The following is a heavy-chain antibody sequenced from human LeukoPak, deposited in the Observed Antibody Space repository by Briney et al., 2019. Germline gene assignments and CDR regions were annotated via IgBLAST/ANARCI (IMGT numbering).Heavy chain of an antibody. J-gene: IGHJ4*02. Sequence: GGSLRLSCAASGFTFSDYYMSWIRQAPGKWLEWVSYISNSGGSTDYADSVKGRFTISRDNSKNTLFLQMNSLRAEDRAVYYCAKDSLRTVPKASFDSWGQGTLVTVSS. CDR2: ISNSGGST. CDR1: GFTFSDYY. D-gene: IGHD2-2*01. V-gene: IGHV3-11*01. CDR3: AKDSLRTVPKASFDS.